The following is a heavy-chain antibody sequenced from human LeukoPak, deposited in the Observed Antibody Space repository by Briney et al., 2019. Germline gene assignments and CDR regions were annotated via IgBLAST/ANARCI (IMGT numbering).Heavy chain of an antibody. CDR2: INHSGST. Sequence: SETLSLTCAVYGGSFSGYYWSWIRQPPGKGLEWIGEINHSGSTNYNPSLKSRVTISVDTSKNQFSLKLGSVTAADTAVYYCARSSWFGEEGFDPWGQGTLVTVSS. CDR3: ARSSWFGEEGFDP. V-gene: IGHV4-34*01. D-gene: IGHD3-10*01. J-gene: IGHJ5*02. CDR1: GGSFSGYY.